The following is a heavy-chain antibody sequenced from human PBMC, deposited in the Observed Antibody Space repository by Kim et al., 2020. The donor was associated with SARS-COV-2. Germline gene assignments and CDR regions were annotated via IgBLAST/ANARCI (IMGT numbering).Heavy chain of an antibody. CDR3: DRPGPMTTVTPPYYYVMGV. J-gene: IGHJ6*01. CDR2: IYYSGST. Sequence: SETLSLTCTVSGGSISSYYWSWIRQPPGKGLEWIGYIYYSGSTIYNPSLKSRVTISVDTSKNHFSLKLRSVTAADTAVYYCDRPGPMTTVTPPYYYVMGV. D-gene: IGHD4-17*01. V-gene: IGHV4-59*12. CDR1: GGSISSYY.